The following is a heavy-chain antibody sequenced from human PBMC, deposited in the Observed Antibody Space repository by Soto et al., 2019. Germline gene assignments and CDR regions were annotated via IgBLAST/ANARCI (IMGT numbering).Heavy chain of an antibody. V-gene: IGHV3-23*01. CDR3: AKDQNFGHNDY. CDR2: ISGSGGST. Sequence: GESLKISCAASGFTFSSYAMSWVRQAPGKGLEWVSAISGSGGSTYYADSVKGRFTISRDNSKNTLYLQMNSLRAEDTAVYYCAKDQNFGHNDYWGQGTLVTVSS. CDR1: GFTFSSYA. D-gene: IGHD1-7*01. J-gene: IGHJ4*02.